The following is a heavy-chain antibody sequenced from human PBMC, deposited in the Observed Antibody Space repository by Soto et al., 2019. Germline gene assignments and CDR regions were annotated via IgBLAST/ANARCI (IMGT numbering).Heavy chain of an antibody. D-gene: IGHD1-26*01. CDR1: GFTFSSYS. V-gene: IGHV3-48*02. CDR2: ISSSSSTI. CDR3: ARDLWGPVGAVDAFDI. J-gene: IGHJ3*02. Sequence: GGSLRLSCAASGFTFSSYSINWVRQAPGKGLEWVSYISSSSSTIYYADSVKGRFTISRDNAKNSLYLQMNSLRDEDTAVYYCARDLWGPVGAVDAFDIWGQGTMVTVSS.